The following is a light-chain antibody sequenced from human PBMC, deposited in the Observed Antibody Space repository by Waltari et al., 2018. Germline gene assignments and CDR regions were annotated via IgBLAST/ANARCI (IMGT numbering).Light chain of an antibody. V-gene: IGKV3-15*01. CDR1: QSININ. CDR3: QQYHKGRPFT. Sequence: EIVMTQSPATLSVSPGERATLSCRASQSININLAWYHQRPCQPPRLLIYAHTSRATGVPARFSGSGSETEFTRTISSLQSDDFGVYYCQQYHKGRPFTFGQGTNLDVK. J-gene: IGKJ2*01. CDR2: AHT.